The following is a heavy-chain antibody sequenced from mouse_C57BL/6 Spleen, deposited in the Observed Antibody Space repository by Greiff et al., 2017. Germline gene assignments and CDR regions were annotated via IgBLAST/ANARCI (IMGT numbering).Heavy chain of an antibody. CDR3: ARVGREAMDY. J-gene: IGHJ4*01. CDR1: GFTFSSYA. CDR2: ISDGGSYT. V-gene: IGHV5-4*03. Sequence: EVKLVESGGGLVKPGGSLKISCAASGFTFSSYAMSWVRQTPEKRLEWVATISDGGSYTYYPDNVKGRFTITRDNAKNNLYLQMSHLKSEDTAMYYCARVGREAMDYWGQGTSVTVSS. D-gene: IGHD4-1*01.